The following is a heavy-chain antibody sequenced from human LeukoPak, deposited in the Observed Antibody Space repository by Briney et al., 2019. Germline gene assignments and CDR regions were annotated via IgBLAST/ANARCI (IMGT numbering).Heavy chain of an antibody. J-gene: IGHJ4*02. V-gene: IGHV4-59*12. Sequence: SETLSLTCTVSGGSISSYYWSWIRQPPGKGLEWIGYIYYSGSTNYNPSLRSRVTISVDTSKNQFSLKLSSVTAADTAVYYCASHMVRGGVYWGQGTLVTVSS. CDR3: ASHMVRGGVY. CDR2: IYYSGST. CDR1: GGSISSYY. D-gene: IGHD3-10*01.